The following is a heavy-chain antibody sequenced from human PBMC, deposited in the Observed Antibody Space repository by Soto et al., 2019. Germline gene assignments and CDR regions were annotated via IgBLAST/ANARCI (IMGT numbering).Heavy chain of an antibody. J-gene: IGHJ6*02. CDR1: GYTFTSYG. D-gene: IGHD3-10*01. Sequence: ASVKVSCKASGYTFTSYGISWVRQAPGQGLEWMGWISAYNGNTNYAQKLQGRVTMTTDTSTSTAYMELRSLRSDDTAVYYCARVGWFGGVIISSYYYYGMDVWGQGTTVTVSS. CDR3: ARVGWFGGVIISSYYYYGMDV. CDR2: ISAYNGNT. V-gene: IGHV1-18*01.